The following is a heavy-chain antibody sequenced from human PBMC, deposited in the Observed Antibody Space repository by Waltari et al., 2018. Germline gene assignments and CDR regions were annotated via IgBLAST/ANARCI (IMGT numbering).Heavy chain of an antibody. J-gene: IGHJ4*02. Sequence: EXXLVEXGGGLVXPGGSLRLSXAASGFPFGSYWMHWVRQAPGKGLVXVSRVXIDGSXTTYADSVKGXFTISRDNARNTLYLQMXSLRAEDTXVXYCXRDGHGTVDFDXWGQGTVVTVSS. CDR1: GFPFGSYW. V-gene: IGHV3-74*01. CDR3: XRDGHGTVDFDX. CDR2: VXIDGSXT.